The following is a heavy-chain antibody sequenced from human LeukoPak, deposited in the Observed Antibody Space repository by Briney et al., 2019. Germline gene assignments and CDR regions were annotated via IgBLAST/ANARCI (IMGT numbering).Heavy chain of an antibody. CDR2: INPSGGST. Sequence: GASVKVSCKASGYTFTSYYMHWVRQAPGQGLEWMGIINPSGGSTSYAQKFQGRVTMTRDTSTSTVYMELSSLRSEDTAVYYCAGQPDPPSYYDSSGYYLSVWFDPWGQGTLVTVSS. D-gene: IGHD3-22*01. V-gene: IGHV1-46*01. CDR3: AGQPDPPSYYDSSGYYLSVWFDP. J-gene: IGHJ5*02. CDR1: GYTFTSYY.